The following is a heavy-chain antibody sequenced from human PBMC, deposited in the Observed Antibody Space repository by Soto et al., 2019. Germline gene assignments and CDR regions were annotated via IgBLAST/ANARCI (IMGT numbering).Heavy chain of an antibody. CDR2: ISYDEIDK. V-gene: IGHV3-30*18. CDR1: GFTFTSHA. Sequence: GGSLRLSCAASGFTFTSHAMHWVRQTPGKGLEWVAAISYDEIDKKYASSVKGRFTVSRDNVKNTLSLHMGSLRAEDTAIYYCAKTPGVEKPGYHILYFDFWGQGPLGTSPQ. CDR3: AKTPGVEKPGYHILYFDF. D-gene: IGHD3-9*01. J-gene: IGHJ4*02.